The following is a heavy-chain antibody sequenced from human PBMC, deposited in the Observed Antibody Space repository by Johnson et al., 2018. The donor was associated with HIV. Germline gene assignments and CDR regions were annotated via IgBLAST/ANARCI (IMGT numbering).Heavy chain of an antibody. CDR3: AKEKQGTISDAFDI. D-gene: IGHD3-3*01. CDR1: GFTFSDYY. J-gene: IGHJ3*02. V-gene: IGHV3-11*01. CDR2: ISSSGSTI. Sequence: EKLVESGGGLVKPGGSLRLSCAASGFTFSDYYMSWIRQAPGKGLEWVSYISSSGSTIYYADSVKGRFTIYRDNSKNTLYLQMNSLRAEDTAIYYCAKEKQGTISDAFDIWGQGTMVTVSS.